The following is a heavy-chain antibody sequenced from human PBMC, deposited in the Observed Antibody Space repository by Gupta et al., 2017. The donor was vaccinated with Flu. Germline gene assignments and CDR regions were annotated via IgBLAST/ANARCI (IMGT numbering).Heavy chain of an antibody. D-gene: IGHD1-1*01. CDR3: ARVRNGNLFDF. J-gene: IGHJ4*02. CDR2: MYFGGTA. V-gene: IGHV4-39*01. Sequence: QLQLQESGPGLMKPSETLSLTCTVSGGSVSRSISYWGWVRQPPGKGPEWIGDMYFGGTANYNPSLGSRVTMSLDPSKNQCSLNLRSVTAADTAGYFCARVRNGNLFDFWGPGTLVNVSS. CDR1: GGSVSRSISY.